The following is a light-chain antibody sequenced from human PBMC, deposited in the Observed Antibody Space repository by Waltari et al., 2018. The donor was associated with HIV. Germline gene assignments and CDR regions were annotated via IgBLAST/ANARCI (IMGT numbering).Light chain of an antibody. V-gene: IGLV2-14*03. CDR1: GDAVGGYDY. J-gene: IGLJ2*01. CDR3: GSHSTDTTLV. Sequence: HSALTPPASVSGSPGQSIAISCTGTGDAVGGYDYVSWYQHHPGNAPHLILYDVNIRPAGVSDRFSGSKSGNTASLTISGLQAEDEADYYCGSHSTDTTLVFGGGTKLTV. CDR2: DVN.